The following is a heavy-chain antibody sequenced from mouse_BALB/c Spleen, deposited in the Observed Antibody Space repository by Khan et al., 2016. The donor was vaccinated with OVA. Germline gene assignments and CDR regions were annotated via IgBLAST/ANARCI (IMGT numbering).Heavy chain of an antibody. V-gene: IGHV1-69*02. J-gene: IGHJ4*01. CDR1: GYTFTSYW. CDR2: IDPSDSET. Sequence: HVQLQQSGAELVKPGAPVKLSCKASGYTFTSYWMNWVKQRPGRGLEWIGRIDPSDSETHYNQKFKDKATLTVDKSSSTAYIQLSSLTSEDSAVYYCARDQYGNYFYAMDYWGQGTSVTVAS. CDR3: ARDQYGNYFYAMDY. D-gene: IGHD2-10*02.